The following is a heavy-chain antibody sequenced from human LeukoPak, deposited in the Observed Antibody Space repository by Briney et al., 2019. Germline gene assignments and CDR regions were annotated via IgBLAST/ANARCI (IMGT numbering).Heavy chain of an antibody. CDR3: ARDIAPAGLFFDY. J-gene: IGHJ4*02. CDR2: IKYDGSEK. D-gene: IGHD6-13*01. CDR1: GFTLSSYW. V-gene: IGHV3-7*01. Sequence: GGSLRLYCAASGFTLSSYWRSWVRQAPGQRLEWVANIKYDGSEKDYVDSVKGRFTISRDNAKNSLYLQMNSLRAEDTAVYYCARDIAPAGLFFDYWGQGTLVTVSS.